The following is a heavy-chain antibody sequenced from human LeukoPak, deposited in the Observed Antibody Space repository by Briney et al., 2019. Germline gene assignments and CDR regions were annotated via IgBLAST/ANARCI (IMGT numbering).Heavy chain of an antibody. Sequence: ASVKVSCKASGYKITDYYIHWVRQAPGQGLEWMGWINPHSGGTNYAQTFQGRVTMTRDTSISTAYMELSRLRSDDTAVYYCALVVVAAGALDYWGQGTLVTVSS. D-gene: IGHD2-15*01. J-gene: IGHJ4*02. CDR1: GYKITDYY. V-gene: IGHV1-2*02. CDR3: ALVVVAAGALDY. CDR2: INPHSGGT.